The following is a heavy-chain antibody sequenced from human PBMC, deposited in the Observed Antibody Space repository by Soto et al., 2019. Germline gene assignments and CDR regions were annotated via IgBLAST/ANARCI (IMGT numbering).Heavy chain of an antibody. CDR1: GGSISSGGYY. J-gene: IGHJ4*02. Sequence: QVQLQESGPGLVKPSQTLSLTCTVSGGSISSGGYYWSWIRQHPGKGLEWIGYIYYSGSTYYNPSHKSRVTISVDTSKNQFSLKLSSVTAADTAVYYCARSSDPVLMVPKGGYFDYWGQGTLVTVSS. CDR3: ARSSDPVLMVPKGGYFDY. V-gene: IGHV4-31*03. CDR2: IYYSGST. D-gene: IGHD2-8*01.